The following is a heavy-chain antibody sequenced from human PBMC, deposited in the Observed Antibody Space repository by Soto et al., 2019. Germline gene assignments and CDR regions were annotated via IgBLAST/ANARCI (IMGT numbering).Heavy chain of an antibody. Sequence: ASVKVSCQASGYTFTGHHMPWVRQAPGQGLEWMGWINPNSGGTNYAQKFQGWVTMTRDTSISTAYMELSRLRSDDTAVYYCARGVDRDLLDYWGQGTLVTVSS. CDR1: GYTFTGHH. V-gene: IGHV1-2*04. D-gene: IGHD2-15*01. CDR3: ARGVDRDLLDY. CDR2: INPNSGGT. J-gene: IGHJ4*02.